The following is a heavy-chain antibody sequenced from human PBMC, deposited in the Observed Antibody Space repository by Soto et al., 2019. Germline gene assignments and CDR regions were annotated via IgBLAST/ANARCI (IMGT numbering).Heavy chain of an antibody. CDR3: GRSRFYVET. Sequence: GGSLRLSCVGSEFAFRNYWMHWVRQAPGKGLVWVSRIGPGGNNPFYADSVKGRFTISRDDAKNTVHLEMNSLRAEDAAVYYCGRSRFYVETWGQGTLVTVSS. V-gene: IGHV3-74*01. J-gene: IGHJ5*02. CDR1: EFAFRNYW. CDR2: IGPGGNNP. D-gene: IGHD1-1*01.